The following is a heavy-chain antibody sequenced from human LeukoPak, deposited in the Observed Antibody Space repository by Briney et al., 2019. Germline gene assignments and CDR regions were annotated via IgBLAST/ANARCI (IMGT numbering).Heavy chain of an antibody. Sequence: GASVKVSCKASGYTFTTYYIHCVRQAPGQGLEWMGWISVYNGNTKYAQKLQGRVTMTTDTSTNTAYMELRSLRSDDTAVYYCARVTRTPLIAAAFFDHWGQGTLVTVSS. V-gene: IGHV1-18*04. CDR3: ARVTRTPLIAAAFFDH. D-gene: IGHD6-13*01. CDR1: GYTFTTYY. J-gene: IGHJ4*02. CDR2: ISVYNGNT.